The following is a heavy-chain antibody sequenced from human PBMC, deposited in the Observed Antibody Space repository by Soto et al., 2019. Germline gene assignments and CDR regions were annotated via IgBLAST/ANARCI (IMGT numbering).Heavy chain of an antibody. CDR3: ARTLSWRRGPFDP. J-gene: IGHJ5*02. V-gene: IGHV3-48*02. CDR1: GFIFNTYS. D-gene: IGHD3-16*01. CDR2: ISGSSQTI. Sequence: EVQLVESGGGLIQPGGSLRLSCAASGFIFNTYSMNWVRQAPGKGLEWVSYISGSSQTIFYADSVRGRFTISRDNANNSTYLQMVSLRDEDTAVYYCARTLSWRRGPFDPWGQGTLVTVSP.